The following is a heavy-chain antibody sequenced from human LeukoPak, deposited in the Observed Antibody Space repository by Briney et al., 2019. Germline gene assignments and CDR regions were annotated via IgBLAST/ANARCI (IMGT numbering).Heavy chain of an antibody. Sequence: SETLSLTCTVSGGSVSSTTYFWGWIRQPPGKGLEWIASINYSGSTYYNPSLKSRVTISVDTSENQFSLKLSSVTAADTAVYYCARYVVYGSGKYYFDYWGQGTLVTVSS. CDR3: ARYVVYGSGKYYFDY. CDR2: INYSGST. CDR1: GGSVSSTTYF. J-gene: IGHJ4*02. V-gene: IGHV4-39*01. D-gene: IGHD3-10*01.